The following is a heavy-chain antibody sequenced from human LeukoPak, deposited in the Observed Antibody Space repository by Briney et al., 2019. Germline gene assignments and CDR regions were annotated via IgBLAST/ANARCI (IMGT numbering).Heavy chain of an antibody. J-gene: IGHJ4*02. CDR1: GGSISSDGYS. CDR3: ASTRHSGWHFDY. D-gene: IGHD1-26*01. Sequence: SETLSLTCAVSGGSISSDGYSWSWIRQPPGKGLEWIGYIFHSGSTYYNPSLKSRVTISVDRSKNLFSLKLSSVTAADTAMYYCASTRHSGWHFDYWGQGTLVTVSS. CDR2: IFHSGST. V-gene: IGHV4-30-2*01.